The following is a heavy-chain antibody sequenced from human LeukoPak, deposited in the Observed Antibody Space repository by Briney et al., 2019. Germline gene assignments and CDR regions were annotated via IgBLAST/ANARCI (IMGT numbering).Heavy chain of an antibody. CDR2: ISYDGSNK. Sequence: QPGGSLRLSCAASGFTFSSYAMHWVRQAPGKGLEWVAVISYDGSNKYYADSVKGRFTISRDNARNSLYLQMNNLRAEDTAVYYCASGITIGRANDIQRWGQGTLVTVSS. J-gene: IGHJ4*02. CDR1: GFTFSSYA. D-gene: IGHD3-10*01. V-gene: IGHV3-30-3*01. CDR3: ASGITIGRANDIQR.